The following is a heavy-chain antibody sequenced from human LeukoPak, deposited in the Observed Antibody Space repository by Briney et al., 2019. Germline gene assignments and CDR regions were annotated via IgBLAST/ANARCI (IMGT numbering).Heavy chain of an antibody. D-gene: IGHD2-8*01. CDR1: GGSISSSSYY. V-gene: IGHV4-39*07. Sequence: SETLSLTCTVSGGSISSSSYYWGWIRQPPGKGLEWIGSIYYSGSTYYNPSLKSRVTISVDTSKNQFSLKLSSVTAADTAVYYCAKDPDCTSGVCYTFFDYWGQGTLVTVSS. CDR2: IYYSGST. CDR3: AKDPDCTSGVCYTFFDY. J-gene: IGHJ4*02.